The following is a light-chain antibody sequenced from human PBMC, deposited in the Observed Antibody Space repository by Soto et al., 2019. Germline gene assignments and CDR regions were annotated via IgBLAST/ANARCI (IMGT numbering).Light chain of an antibody. CDR2: AAS. Sequence: ELVMTQSPATLSVSPGERATLSCRASQSDDSNLAWYQQKPGRAPRLLIYAASTRATGLPARFSGSGSGTEFTFTNSSLQSEDSSVYYCQQFSNWPRTFGQGTKVDIK. J-gene: IGKJ1*01. CDR3: QQFSNWPRT. V-gene: IGKV3-15*01. CDR1: QSDDSN.